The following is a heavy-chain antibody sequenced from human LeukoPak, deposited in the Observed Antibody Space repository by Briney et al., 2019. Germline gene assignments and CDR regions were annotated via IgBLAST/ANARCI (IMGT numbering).Heavy chain of an antibody. CDR2: ISSGGDTT. CDR3: ARDNYDTGGYYFD. CDR1: GFFFSNYG. V-gene: IGHV3-48*03. J-gene: IGHJ4*02. Sequence: PGGSLTLSCAASGFFFSNYGMHWVRQAPGKGLDWVSYISSGGDTTYYADSVKGRFTISRDNAKNSLYLQMNSLRAEDTAVYYCARDNYDTGGYYFDWGQGTLVTVSS. D-gene: IGHD3-22*01.